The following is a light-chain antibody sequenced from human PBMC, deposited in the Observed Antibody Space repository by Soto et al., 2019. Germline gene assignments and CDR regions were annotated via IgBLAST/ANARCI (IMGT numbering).Light chain of an antibody. V-gene: IGKV3-20*01. J-gene: IGKJ4*01. CDR1: QYISSNY. CDR2: GAF. Sequence: EVVLTQSPGTLSLSPGERATLSCRASQYISSNYLAWYQQKPGRAPWLLIFGAFNRAPGVPDRFSGSASGTDFALTISGLEPEDFAVYYCQQYDTSPLTFGGGTKV. CDR3: QQYDTSPLT.